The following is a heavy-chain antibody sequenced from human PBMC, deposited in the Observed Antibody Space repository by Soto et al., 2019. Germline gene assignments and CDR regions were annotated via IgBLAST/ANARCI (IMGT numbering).Heavy chain of an antibody. V-gene: IGHV1-58*01. J-gene: IGHJ3*02. CDR2: IVVGSGNT. Sequence: QMQLVQSGPEVKKPGTSVKVSCKASGFTFTSSAVQWVRQARGQRLEWIGWIVVGSGNTNYAQKFQERVTITRDMSTSTAYMELSSLRSEDTAVYYCAALKFYYDSSGYYIGEAFDIWGQGTMVTVSS. D-gene: IGHD3-22*01. CDR3: AALKFYYDSSGYYIGEAFDI. CDR1: GFTFTSSA.